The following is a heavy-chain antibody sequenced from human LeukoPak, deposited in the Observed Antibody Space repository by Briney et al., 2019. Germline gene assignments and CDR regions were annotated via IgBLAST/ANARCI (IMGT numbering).Heavy chain of an antibody. J-gene: IGHJ4*02. CDR3: ARAEHIVVVTRGLYFDY. Sequence: PSETLSLTCAVYGGPFSGYYWTWIRQPPGKGLEWIGEINHTGSTNYNPSLKSRVTISVDKSKNQFSLKVSSVTAADTAVYYCARAEHIVVVTRGLYFDYWGQGTLVTVSS. D-gene: IGHD2-21*02. CDR2: INHTGST. CDR1: GGPFSGYY. V-gene: IGHV4-34*01.